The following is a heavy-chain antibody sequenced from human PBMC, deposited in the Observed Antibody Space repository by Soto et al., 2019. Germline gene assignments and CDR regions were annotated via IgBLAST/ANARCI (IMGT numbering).Heavy chain of an antibody. CDR1: GSSISSGDYY. CDR3: ARDIASNWLDP. CDR2: IYYSGTT. V-gene: IGHV4-61*08. J-gene: IGHJ5*02. D-gene: IGHD6-13*01. Sequence: SETLSLTCTVSGSSISSGDYYWSWIRQPPGKGLEWIGYIYYSGTTNYNPSLKSRVTISVDTSKNQLSLKLSSVTAADTAVYYCARDIASNWLDPWGQGTLVTVSS.